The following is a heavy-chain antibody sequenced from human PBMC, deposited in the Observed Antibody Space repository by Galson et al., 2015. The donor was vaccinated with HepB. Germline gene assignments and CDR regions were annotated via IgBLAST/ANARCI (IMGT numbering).Heavy chain of an antibody. J-gene: IGHJ6*02. Sequence: SVKVSCKASGGTLSSFAFTWVRQAPGHGLEWMGGIIPMFGMANYARKFQGRVTITADKTTSTAYMELSSLRSEDTAVYYCARVSSCSSSSCSYYYYAMDVWGQGTTVTVSS. V-gene: IGHV1-69*10. CDR2: IIPMFGMA. D-gene: IGHD2-2*01. CDR1: GGTLSSFA. CDR3: ARVSSCSSSSCSYYYYAMDV.